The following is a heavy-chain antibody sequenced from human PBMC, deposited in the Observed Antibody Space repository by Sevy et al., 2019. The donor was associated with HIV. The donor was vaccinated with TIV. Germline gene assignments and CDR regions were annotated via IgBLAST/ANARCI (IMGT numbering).Heavy chain of an antibody. D-gene: IGHD5-18*01. J-gene: IGHJ4*02. CDR3: ARGLYSYGYNY. Sequence: GGSLRLSCAASGFTVSSNYMSWVRQAPGKGLEWVSVIYSGGSTYYADSVKGRFTISRDNSKNMLYLQMNSLRAEDTAVYYCARGLYSYGYNYWGQGTLVTVSS. CDR1: GFTVSSNY. CDR2: IYSGGST. V-gene: IGHV3-53*01.